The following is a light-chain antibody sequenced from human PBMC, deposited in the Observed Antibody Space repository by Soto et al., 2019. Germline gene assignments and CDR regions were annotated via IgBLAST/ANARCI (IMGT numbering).Light chain of an antibody. CDR1: QSISSW. Sequence: IEMTESPYTMSASVGDRVTITCRASQSISSWLAWYQQKPGKAPKLLIYKASSLESGVPSRFSGSGSGTEFTLTISSLQPDDFATYYCQQYRTFGQAAKV. CDR2: KAS. CDR3: QQYRT. J-gene: IGKJ1*01. V-gene: IGKV1-5*03.